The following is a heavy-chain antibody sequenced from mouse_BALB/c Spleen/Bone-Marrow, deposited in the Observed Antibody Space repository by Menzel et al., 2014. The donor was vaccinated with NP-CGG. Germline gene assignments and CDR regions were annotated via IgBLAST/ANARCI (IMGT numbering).Heavy chain of an antibody. J-gene: IGHJ4*01. CDR3: NARYYYAMDY. CDR1: GFNIKDYY. V-gene: IGHV14-4*02. Sequence: VQLQQSGAELVRSGASVKLSCTASGFNIKDYYMHWVKQRPEQGLEWIGWIDPENDDTEYAPKFQGKATMTADTSSNTAYLQLSSLTSEDTAVYYCNARYYYAMDYWGQGTSVTVSS. CDR2: IDPENDDT.